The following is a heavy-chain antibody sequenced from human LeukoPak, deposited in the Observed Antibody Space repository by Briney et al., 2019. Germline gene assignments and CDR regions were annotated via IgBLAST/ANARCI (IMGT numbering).Heavy chain of an antibody. CDR1: GYTFIGYY. V-gene: IGHV1-2*02. D-gene: IGHD1-14*01. CDR3: ARAPTGYYYYGMDV. CDR2: INPNSGGT. J-gene: IGHJ6*02. Sequence: GASVKVSCKASGYTFIGYYMYWVRQAPGQGLEWMGWINPNSGGTNYAQKFQGRVTMTRDTSISTAYMELSRLRSDDTAVYYCARAPTGYYYYGMDVWGQGTTVTVSS.